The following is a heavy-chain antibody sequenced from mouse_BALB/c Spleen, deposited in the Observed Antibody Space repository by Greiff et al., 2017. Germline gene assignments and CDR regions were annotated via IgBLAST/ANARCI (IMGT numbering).Heavy chain of an antibody. Sequence: EVHLVESGPGLVKPSQSLSLTCTVTGYSITSDYAWNWIRQFPGNKLEWVGYISYSGGTSYNPSFKSRNSFTRDTSENQFFLQLNSVTTEDTATYYCARRDCYGSSGGAMDYWGQGTSVTVSS. D-gene: IGHD1-1*01. CDR2: ISYSGGT. J-gene: IGHJ4*01. V-gene: IGHV3-2*02. CDR1: GYSITSDYA. CDR3: ARRDCYGSSGGAMDY.